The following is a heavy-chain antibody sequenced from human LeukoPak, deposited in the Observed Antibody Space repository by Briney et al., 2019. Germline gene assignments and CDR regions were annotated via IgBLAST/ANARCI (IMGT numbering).Heavy chain of an antibody. J-gene: IGHJ4*02. CDR2: MNPNSGNT. V-gene: IGHV1-8*01. CDR3: ARVGDSSGWYVY. D-gene: IGHD6-19*01. CDR1: GYTFTSYD. Sequence: ASVKVSCKASGYTFTSYDINWVRQATGQGLEWMGWMNPNSGNTGYAQKFQGRVTMTRNTSISTAYMELSSLRSEDTAVYYCARVGDSSGWYVYWGQGTLVTVSS.